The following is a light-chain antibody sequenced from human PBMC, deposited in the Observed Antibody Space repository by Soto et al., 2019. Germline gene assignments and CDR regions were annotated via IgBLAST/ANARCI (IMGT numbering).Light chain of an antibody. V-gene: IGLV1-51*01. CDR3: GTWDYNLTAVV. CDR1: HSNLGNNF. CDR2: DNN. Sequence: QSVLTQPPSVSATPGQHITISCSGSHSNLGNNFVSWYQHLPGTAPKLLIFDNNKRPSGIPGRFSGSKSGTSATLGITGLQTGDEGDYFCGTWDYNLTAVVFGGGTKVTVL. J-gene: IGLJ2*01.